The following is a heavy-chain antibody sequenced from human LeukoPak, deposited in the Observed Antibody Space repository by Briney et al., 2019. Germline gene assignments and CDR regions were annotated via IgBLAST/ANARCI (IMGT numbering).Heavy chain of an antibody. J-gene: IGHJ4*02. V-gene: IGHV4-34*01. Sequence: SETLSLTCAVYGGSFSGYYWSWIRQPPGKGLEWIGEINYSGSTNYNPSLKSRVTISVDTSKNQFSLKLSSVTAADTAVYYCARGRPTIFGVVIIFQPDYFEYWGQGTPVTVSS. CDR2: INYSGST. D-gene: IGHD3-3*01. CDR3: ARGRPTIFGVVIIFQPDYFEY. CDR1: GGSFSGYY.